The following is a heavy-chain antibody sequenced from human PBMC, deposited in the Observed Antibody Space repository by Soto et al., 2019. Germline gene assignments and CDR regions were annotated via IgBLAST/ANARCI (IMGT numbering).Heavy chain of an antibody. CDR3: AKVSRGVVVPAAMY. CDR2: IIPILGIV. Sequence: ASVKVSCKTSGGTFSNYTINWVRQAPGQGLEWMGRIIPILGIVNYAQKFQGRVTIIADKSTSTAYMDLSSLRAEDTAVYYCAKVSRGVVVPAAMYWGQGTLVTSPQ. J-gene: IGHJ4*01. V-gene: IGHV1-69*02. CDR1: GGTFSNYT. D-gene: IGHD2-2*01.